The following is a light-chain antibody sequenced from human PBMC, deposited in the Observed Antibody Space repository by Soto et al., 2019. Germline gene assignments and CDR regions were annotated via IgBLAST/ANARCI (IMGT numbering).Light chain of an antibody. J-gene: IGKJ1*01. CDR2: KAS. V-gene: IGKV1-5*03. CDR3: QQYNSYWT. Sequence: DIKMTQSPSTLSASVGDRVTITCRASQSISSWLAWYQQKPGKAPKLLIYKASSLESGVPSRFSVSGSGTEFTLTISSLQPDDFATYYCQQYNSYWTFGQGTKVEIK. CDR1: QSISSW.